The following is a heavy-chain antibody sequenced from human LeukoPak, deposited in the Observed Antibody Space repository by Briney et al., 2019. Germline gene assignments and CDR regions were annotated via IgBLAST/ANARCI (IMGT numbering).Heavy chain of an antibody. D-gene: IGHD3-22*01. CDR3: ARHSYHYDSGGYYYYFDY. CDR1: GGSISSPSYY. V-gene: IGHV4-39*01. CDR2: IYYSGTT. J-gene: IGHJ4*02. Sequence: SETLSLTCTVSGGSISSPSYYWGWIRQPPGKGLEWIWTIYYSGTTYCNPSLNSRVTISVDTSKNQFSLKLSSVTAADTAVYYCARHSYHYDSGGYYYYFDYWGQGTLVTVSS.